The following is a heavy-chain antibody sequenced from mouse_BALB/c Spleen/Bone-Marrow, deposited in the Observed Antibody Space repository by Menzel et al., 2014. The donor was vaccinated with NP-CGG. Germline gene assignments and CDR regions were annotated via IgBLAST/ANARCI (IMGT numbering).Heavy chain of an antibody. V-gene: IGHV2-6-1*01. CDR2: IWSDGST. D-gene: IGHD2-3*01. CDR3: ARHDNDGYYLAY. CDR1: GFSLTSYG. J-gene: IGHJ3*01. Sequence: VKLMESGPGLVAPSQSLSITCTISGFSLTSYGVHWVRQPPGKGLEWLVVIWSDGSTTYNSALKSRLSISKDNSKSQVFLKMNSLQTDDTAMCYCARHDNDGYYLAYWGQGTLVTVSA.